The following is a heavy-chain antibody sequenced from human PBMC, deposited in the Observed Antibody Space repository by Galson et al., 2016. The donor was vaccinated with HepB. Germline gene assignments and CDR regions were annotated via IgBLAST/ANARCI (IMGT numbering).Heavy chain of an antibody. CDR2: IYHSGST. CDR3: ARGGGSSWVSWFGP. Sequence: TLSLTCAVSGGSISSGDYSWSWIRQPPGKGLEWIGYIYHSGSTYYNPSLKSRVTVSVDRSKNQFPLKLSAVTAADTAVYYCARGGGSSWVSWFGPWGKGTLVTVSS. CDR1: GGSISSGDYS. V-gene: IGHV4-30-2*01. D-gene: IGHD6-13*01. J-gene: IGHJ5*02.